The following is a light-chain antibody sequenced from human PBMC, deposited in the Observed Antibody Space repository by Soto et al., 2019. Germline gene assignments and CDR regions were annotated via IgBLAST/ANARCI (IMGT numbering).Light chain of an antibody. Sequence: EVMLTQSPATLSLHPGERATLSCRASESVFGYLAWYQHKPGQAPRLLIHGASTRHSGIPGRFSGSGSGTEFTLTISSLQSEDFAVYYCQQHDSWPRTFGQGTKVDIK. CDR1: ESVFGY. CDR3: QQHDSWPRT. J-gene: IGKJ1*01. CDR2: GAS. V-gene: IGKV3-15*01.